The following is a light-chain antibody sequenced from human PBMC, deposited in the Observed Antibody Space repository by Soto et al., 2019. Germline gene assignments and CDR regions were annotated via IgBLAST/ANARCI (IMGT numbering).Light chain of an antibody. CDR3: ATWDDRLNGYV. V-gene: IGLV1-44*01. J-gene: IGLJ1*01. CDR1: SSDVGGYNY. Sequence: QSVLTQPASVSGSPGQSTTISCTGTSSDVGGYNYVSWYQQHPGKAPKLLLYSNNLRSSGVPDRFSGSRSGTSASLAISGLQSEVEADYYCATWDDRLNGYVFGSGTKVTVL. CDR2: SNN.